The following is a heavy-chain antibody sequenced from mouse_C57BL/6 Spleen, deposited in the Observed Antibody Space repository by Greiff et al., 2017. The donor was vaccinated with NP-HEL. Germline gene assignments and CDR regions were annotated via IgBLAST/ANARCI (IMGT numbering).Heavy chain of an antibody. J-gene: IGHJ4*01. Sequence: LLESGAELVRPGASVKLSCKASGYTFTDYYINWVKQRPGQGLEWIARIYPGSGNTYYNEKFKGKATLTAEKSSSTAYMQLSSLTSEDSAVYFCARGDYGSSYDYAMDYWGQGTSVTVSS. CDR1: GYTFTDYY. CDR2: IYPGSGNT. D-gene: IGHD1-1*01. V-gene: IGHV1-76*01. CDR3: ARGDYGSSYDYAMDY.